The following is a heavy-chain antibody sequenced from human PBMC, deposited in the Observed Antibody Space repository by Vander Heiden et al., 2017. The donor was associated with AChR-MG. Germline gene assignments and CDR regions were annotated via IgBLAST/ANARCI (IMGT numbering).Heavy chain of an antibody. V-gene: IGHV3-23*01. CDR2: ISGSGGST. J-gene: IGHJ4*02. Sequence: EVQLLESGGGLVQPGGSLRLSCAASGFTFSSYAMSWVRQAPGKGLEWVSTISGSGGSTYYADSVKGQFTVSRDNSKNTLYLQMNSLRAEDTAVYYCAKASGAGYYDSSGYYFDYWGQGPLVTVSS. CDR1: GFTFSSYA. D-gene: IGHD3-22*01. CDR3: AKASGAGYYDSSGYYFDY.